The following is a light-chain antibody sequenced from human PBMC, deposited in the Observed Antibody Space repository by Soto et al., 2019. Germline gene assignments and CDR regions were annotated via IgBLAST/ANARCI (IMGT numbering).Light chain of an antibody. CDR3: GSWDTSLSAYV. CDR2: DDN. J-gene: IGLJ1*01. CDR1: SSNIGGNS. Sequence: QSVLTQPPSVSAAPGQKVTISCSGSSSNIGGNSVSWYQQLPGTAPKLLIYDDNKRPSGIPDRFSGSKSGTSATLGITGFHTGEEAHSPCGSWDTSLSAYVFGTGTKVTVL. V-gene: IGLV1-51*01.